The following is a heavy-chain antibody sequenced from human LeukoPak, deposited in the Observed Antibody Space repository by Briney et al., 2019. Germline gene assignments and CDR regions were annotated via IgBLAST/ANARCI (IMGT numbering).Heavy chain of an antibody. V-gene: IGHV1-2*04. CDR1: GYNFTSYY. Sequence: ASVNVSCKASGYNFTSYYMHWVRQAAGQGLERMGWINPNSGGTNYAQKFQGWVTMTRDTSISTAYMELSRLRSDDTAVYYCTRDPSGYHNWFDPWGQGTLVTVSS. J-gene: IGHJ5*02. CDR3: TRDPSGYHNWFDP. CDR2: INPNSGGT. D-gene: IGHD5-12*01.